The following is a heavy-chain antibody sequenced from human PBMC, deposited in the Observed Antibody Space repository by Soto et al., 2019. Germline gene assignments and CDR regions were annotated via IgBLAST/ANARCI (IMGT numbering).Heavy chain of an antibody. D-gene: IGHD1-20*01. J-gene: IGHJ3*02. V-gene: IGHV3-21*01. CDR2: ISSSSSYI. CDR3: ARDKWNDFFHDDAFDI. CDR1: GFTFSSYA. Sequence: PGGSLRLSCAASGFTFSSYAMSWVRQAPGKGLEWVSSISSSSSYIYYADSVKGRFTISRDNAKNSLYLQMNSLRAEDTAVYYCARDKWNDFFHDDAFDIWGQGTMVTVSS.